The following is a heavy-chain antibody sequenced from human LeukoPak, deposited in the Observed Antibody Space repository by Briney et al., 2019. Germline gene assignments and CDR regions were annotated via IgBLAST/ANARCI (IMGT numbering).Heavy chain of an antibody. CDR2: ISGSGGST. CDR1: GFTFSSYG. D-gene: IGHD2-2*01. V-gene: IGHV3-23*01. Sequence: PGGSLRLSCAASGFTFSSYGMSWVRQAPGKGLEWVSAISGSGGSTYYADSVKGRFTISRDNSKNTLYLQMNSLRAEDTAVYYCANDVVVPAAMCGYWGQGTLVTVSS. J-gene: IGHJ4*02. CDR3: ANDVVVPAAMCGY.